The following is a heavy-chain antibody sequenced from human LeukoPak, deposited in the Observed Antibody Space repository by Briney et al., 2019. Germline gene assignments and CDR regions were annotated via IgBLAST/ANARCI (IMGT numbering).Heavy chain of an antibody. CDR3: ARGRPVDC. Sequence: GGPLRLSCATSGFTFSSYWMTWVRQAPGKGLEWVASIVEDGSETYYLDSVKGRFTFSRDNAKNSLYLQMNSLRGEDTAVYYCARGRPVDCWGQGTLVTVSS. CDR2: IVEDGSET. J-gene: IGHJ4*02. CDR1: GFTFSSYW. V-gene: IGHV3-7*01.